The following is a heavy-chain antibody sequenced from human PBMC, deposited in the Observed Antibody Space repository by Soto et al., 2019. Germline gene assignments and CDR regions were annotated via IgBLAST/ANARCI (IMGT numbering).Heavy chain of an antibody. CDR1: GYTFTSYG. J-gene: IGHJ4*02. V-gene: IGHV1-18*01. CDR3: ARAAYYYDSSGYYYIDY. Sequence: ASVKVSCKASGYTFTSYGISWVRQAPGQGLEWTGWISAYNGNTNYAQKLQGRVTMTTDTSTSTAYMELRSLRSDDTAVYYCARAAYYYDSSGYYYIDYWGQGTLVTVSS. D-gene: IGHD3-22*01. CDR2: ISAYNGNT.